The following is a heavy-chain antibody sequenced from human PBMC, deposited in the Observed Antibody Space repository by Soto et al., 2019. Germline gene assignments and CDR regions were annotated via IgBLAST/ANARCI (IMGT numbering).Heavy chain of an antibody. CDR2: IYHSGST. D-gene: IGHD3-10*01. V-gene: IGHV4-4*02. CDR1: GGSISSSNW. CDR3: ARDNGSGKDYYYYYGMDV. Sequence: SSETLSLTCAVSGGSISSSNWWSWVHQPPGKGLEWIGEIYHSGSTNYNPSLKSRVTISVDKSKNQFSLKLSSVTAADTAVYYCARDNGSGKDYYYYYGMDVWGQGTTVT. J-gene: IGHJ6*02.